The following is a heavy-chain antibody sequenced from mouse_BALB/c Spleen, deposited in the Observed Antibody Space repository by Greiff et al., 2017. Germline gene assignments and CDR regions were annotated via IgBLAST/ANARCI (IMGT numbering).Heavy chain of an antibody. CDR1: GFSLTSYG. D-gene: IGHD2-2*01. Sequence: VQVVESGPGLVQPSQSLSITCTVSGFSLTSYGVHWVRQSPGKGLEWLGVIWSGGSTDYNAAFISRLSISKDNSKSQVFFKMNSLQANDTAIYYCASYGYVGYFDYWGQGTTLTVSS. CDR2: IWSGGST. V-gene: IGHV2-2*02. J-gene: IGHJ2*01. CDR3: ASYGYVGYFDY.